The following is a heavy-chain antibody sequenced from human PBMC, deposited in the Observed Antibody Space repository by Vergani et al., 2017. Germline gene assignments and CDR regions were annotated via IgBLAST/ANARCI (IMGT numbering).Heavy chain of an antibody. CDR3: AREYSSTSGRAFDF. J-gene: IGHJ3*01. D-gene: IGHD2-2*01. V-gene: IGHV3-48*01. CDR2: VSTGTKSQ. Sequence: EVQLVESGGGLVQPGGSLRLSCVVSGFYLSSYIMNWVRQAPGKGLELVSFVSTGTKSQSYAESVKGRFTISRDSAKNSLYLQMDSLRAEDTAVYYCAREYSSTSGRAFDFWGQGTKVTVSS. CDR1: GFYLSSYI.